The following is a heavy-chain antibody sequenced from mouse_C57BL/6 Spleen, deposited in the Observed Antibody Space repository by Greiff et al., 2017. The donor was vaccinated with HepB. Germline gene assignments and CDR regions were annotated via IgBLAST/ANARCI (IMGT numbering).Heavy chain of an antibody. CDR3: AKSNFHYYAMDY. V-gene: IGHV2-4*01. J-gene: IGHJ4*01. CDR1: GFSLTSYG. CDR2: IWSGGST. Sequence: QVHVKQSGPGLVQPSQSLSITCTVSGFSLTSYGVHWVRQPPGKGLEWLGVIWSGGSTDYNAAFISRLSISKDNSKSQVFFKMNSLQADDTAIYYCAKSNFHYYAMDYWGQGTSVTVSS. D-gene: IGHD2-1*01.